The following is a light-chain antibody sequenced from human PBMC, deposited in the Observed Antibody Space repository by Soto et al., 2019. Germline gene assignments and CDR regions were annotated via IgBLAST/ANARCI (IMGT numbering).Light chain of an antibody. CDR2: AAS. J-gene: IGKJ2*01. CDR3: QQSYSTLYT. V-gene: IGKV1-39*01. CDR1: QSISSY. Sequence: IQMTQSPSSLSASVGDRVTITCRASQSISSYLNWYQQKPGKAPKLLIYAASSLQSGVPLRFSGSGAGTDFTLTISSLQPEDFATYYCQQSYSTLYTFGQGTKLEIK.